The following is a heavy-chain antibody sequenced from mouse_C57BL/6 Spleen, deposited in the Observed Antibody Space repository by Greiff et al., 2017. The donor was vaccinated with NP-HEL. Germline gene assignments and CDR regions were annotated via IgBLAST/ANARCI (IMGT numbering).Heavy chain of an antibody. D-gene: IGHD2-5*01. CDR3: ARNPLYSNYGYFDY. CDR2: IWSGGST. Sequence: VKLVESGPGLVQPSQSLSITCTVSGFSLTSYGVHWVRQSPGKGLEWLGVIWSGGSTDYNAAFIFRLRISKDNSKSQVFFKMNSLQADDTAIYYCARNPLYSNYGYFDYWGQGTTLTVSS. CDR1: GFSLTSYG. J-gene: IGHJ2*01. V-gene: IGHV2-2*01.